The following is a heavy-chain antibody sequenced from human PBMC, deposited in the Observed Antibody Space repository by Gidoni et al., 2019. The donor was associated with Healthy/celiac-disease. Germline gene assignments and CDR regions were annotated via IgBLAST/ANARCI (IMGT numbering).Heavy chain of an antibody. V-gene: IGHV1-69*06. Sequence: QVQLVQSGAEVKKPGSSVKVSCKASGGTFSSYAISWVRQAPGQGLEWMGGIIPIFGTANYAQKFQGRVTITADKSTSTAYMELSSLRSEDTAVYYCARGTYYYDSSGLYYFDYWGQGTLVTVSS. J-gene: IGHJ4*02. CDR3: ARGTYYYDSSGLYYFDY. CDR1: GGTFSSYA. D-gene: IGHD3-22*01. CDR2: IIPIFGTA.